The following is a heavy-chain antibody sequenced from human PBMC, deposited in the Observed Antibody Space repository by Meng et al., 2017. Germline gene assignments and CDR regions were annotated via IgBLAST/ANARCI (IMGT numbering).Heavy chain of an antibody. CDR3: ARGSYSFDS. J-gene: IGHJ4*02. CDR1: GDSVSSNSAA. CDR2: AYYRSKWYH. V-gene: IGHV6-1*01. Sequence: PLQQSGPGLVKPSQTLSPICAISGDSVSSNSAAWNWIRQSPSRGLEWLGRAYYRSKWYHDYAESVKSRISIDPDTSKNQFSLQLRSVTPEDSAVYYCARGSYSFDSWGQRTLVTVSS. D-gene: IGHD1-26*01.